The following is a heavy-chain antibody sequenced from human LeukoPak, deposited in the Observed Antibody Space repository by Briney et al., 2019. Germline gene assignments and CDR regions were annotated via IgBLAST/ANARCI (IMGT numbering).Heavy chain of an antibody. CDR3: ARYAVSHTTSWHYYSDY. CDR2: ISGYNGNT. Sequence: GASVKVSCKTSGYTFSSCGINWVRQAPGQGLEWMGWISGYNGNTHYTQKIQGRVTMTTDTSTSTAYMELRSLRSDDTAVYFCARYAVSHTTSWHYYSDYWGQGTQVTVSA. CDR1: GYTFSSCG. V-gene: IGHV1-18*01. J-gene: IGHJ4*02. D-gene: IGHD6-13*01.